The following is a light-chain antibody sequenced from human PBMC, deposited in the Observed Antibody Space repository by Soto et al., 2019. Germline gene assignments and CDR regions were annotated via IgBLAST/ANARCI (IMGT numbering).Light chain of an antibody. Sequence: QSALTQPASVSGSPGQSITISCTGTSSDVGGYNYVSWYQQHPGKAPKLMIYDVSNRPSGVSNRFSGSKSGNTASLTISGLQAEDEADYYCSSYTSSIHVVFGGGTKRTV. V-gene: IGLV2-14*01. CDR3: SSYTSSIHVV. CDR2: DVS. CDR1: SSDVGGYNY. J-gene: IGLJ2*01.